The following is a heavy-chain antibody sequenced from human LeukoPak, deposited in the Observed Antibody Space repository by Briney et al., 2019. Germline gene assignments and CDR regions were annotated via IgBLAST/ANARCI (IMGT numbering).Heavy chain of an antibody. CDR2: ISAYNGNT. CDR3: ARSRQGTYYYDSSGWYNWFDP. Sequence: ASVKVSCKASGYTFTSYGISWVRQAPGQGPEWMGWISAYNGNTNYAQKLQGRVTMTTDTSTSTAYMELRSLRSDDTAVYYCARSRQGTYYYDSSGWYNWFDPWGQGTLVTVSS. V-gene: IGHV1-18*01. D-gene: IGHD3-22*01. J-gene: IGHJ5*02. CDR1: GYTFTSYG.